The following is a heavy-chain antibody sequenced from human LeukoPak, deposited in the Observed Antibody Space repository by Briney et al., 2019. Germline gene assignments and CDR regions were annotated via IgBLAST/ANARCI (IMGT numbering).Heavy chain of an antibody. Sequence: SVRLSCAASGFNFSSYAMSWVRQAPGKGLEWVSAISGSGGSTYYADSVKGRFTISRDNSKNTLYLQMNSLRAEDTAVYYCAKEGGWYYLWSYWGQGTLVTVSS. CDR2: ISGSGGST. V-gene: IGHV3-23*01. D-gene: IGHD6-19*01. J-gene: IGHJ4*02. CDR3: AKEGGWYYLWSY. CDR1: GFNFSSYA.